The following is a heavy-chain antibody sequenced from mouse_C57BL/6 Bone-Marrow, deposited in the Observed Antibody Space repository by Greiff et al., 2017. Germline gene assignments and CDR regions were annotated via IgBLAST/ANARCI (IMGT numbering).Heavy chain of an antibody. D-gene: IGHD2-4*01. Sequence: QVQLQQPGAELVKPGASVKMSCKASGYTFTSYWITWVKQRPGQGLEWIGDIYPGSGSTNYNEKFKSKDTLTVDTSSSTAYMQLSSLTSEDSAVYYCAREGEDYGGCAYWGQGTLVTVSA. CDR3: AREGEDYGGCAY. CDR2: IYPGSGST. J-gene: IGHJ3*01. CDR1: GYTFTSYW. V-gene: IGHV1-55*01.